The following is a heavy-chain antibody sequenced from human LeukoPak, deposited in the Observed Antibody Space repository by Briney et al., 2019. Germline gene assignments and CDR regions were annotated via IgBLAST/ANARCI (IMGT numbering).Heavy chain of an antibody. D-gene: IGHD6-6*01. V-gene: IGHV4-59*11. CDR3: ARHFAYSSSSYFDY. Sequence: SETLSLTCTVSGGXLRSHYWRWIRQPPGRGQEWIGDSYYSGSTKFNPSLKSRVTISVDSSKNQFSLKLSSVTAADTAVYYWARHFAYSSSSYFDYWGQGSLVTVSS. CDR1: GGXLRSHY. CDR2: SYYSGST. J-gene: IGHJ4*02.